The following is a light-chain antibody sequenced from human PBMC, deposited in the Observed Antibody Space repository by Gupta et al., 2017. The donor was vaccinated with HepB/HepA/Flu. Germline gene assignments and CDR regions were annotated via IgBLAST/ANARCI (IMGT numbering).Light chain of an antibody. V-gene: IGLV1-40*01. Sequence: QSVLTQPPSVSGAPGQRVTTSCIGSSSNIGAGNNIHWYQQLHGAAPKLLNSVNDNRPSGVPDRFSGSKSDTSASLAITGLQAEDEADYYCQSYDNSLSAWVFGGGTKLTVL. CDR2: VND. J-gene: IGLJ3*02. CDR3: QSYDNSLSAWV. CDR1: SSNIGAGNN.